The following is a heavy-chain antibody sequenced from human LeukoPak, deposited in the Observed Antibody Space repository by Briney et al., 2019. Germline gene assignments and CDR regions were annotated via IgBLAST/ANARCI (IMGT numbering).Heavy chain of an antibody. J-gene: IGHJ3*01. Sequence: PSETLSLTCTVSGGSINNFYWSWTRQPAGKGPEWIGRIFTSGSTDYNPSLRSRVTLSADTSRNQFSLNLNSVTAADTAMYYCHADYGAFDLWGQGTMVTVSS. CDR3: HADYGAFDL. D-gene: IGHD4-17*01. CDR1: GGSINNFY. CDR2: IFTSGST. V-gene: IGHV4-4*07.